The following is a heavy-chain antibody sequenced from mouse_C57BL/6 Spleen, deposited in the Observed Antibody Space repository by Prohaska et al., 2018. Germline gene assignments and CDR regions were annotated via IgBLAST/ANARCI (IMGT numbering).Heavy chain of an antibody. V-gene: IGHV5-9*01. D-gene: IGHD2-4*01. Sequence: EVMLVESGGGLVKPGGSLKLSCAASGFTFSSYTMSWVRQTPEKRLEWFATISGGGGNTYYPDSVKGRFTISRDNAKNTLYLQMSSLRSEDTALYYCASDYDFDYWGQGTTLTVSS. CDR2: ISGGGGNT. CDR3: ASDYDFDY. CDR1: GFTFSSYT. J-gene: IGHJ2*01.